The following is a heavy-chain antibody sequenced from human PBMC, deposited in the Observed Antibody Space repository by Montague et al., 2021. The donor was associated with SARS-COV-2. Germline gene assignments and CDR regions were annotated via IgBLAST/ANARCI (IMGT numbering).Heavy chain of an antibody. CDR3: ARAQNICFIANCVNYFDL. CDR2: VHYTGST. V-gene: IGHV4-59*11. Sequence: SETLSLTCTVSAGSISSHYWSWIRQSPGKGLEWIGYVHYTGSTKYNTSLKTRVTLSLDTPKNHFSLRLNSVTAADTAVYYCARAQNICFIANCVNYFDLWGLGALVSVSS. D-gene: IGHD1-1*01. J-gene: IGHJ4*02. CDR1: AGSISSHY.